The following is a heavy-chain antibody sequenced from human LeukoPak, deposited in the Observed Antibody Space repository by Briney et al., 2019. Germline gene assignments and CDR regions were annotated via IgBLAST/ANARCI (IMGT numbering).Heavy chain of an antibody. D-gene: IGHD3-22*01. V-gene: IGHV3-43D*03. J-gene: IGHJ4*02. Sequence: PGGSLRLSCAASGFTFDDYAMHWVRQAPGKGLEWVSLISWDGGSTYYADSVKGRFTISRDNSKNSLYLQMNSLRAEDTALYYCAKDFEPYGPSSGYYAGDWGQGTLVTVSS. CDR1: GFTFDDYA. CDR2: ISWDGGST. CDR3: AKDFEPYGPSSGYYAGD.